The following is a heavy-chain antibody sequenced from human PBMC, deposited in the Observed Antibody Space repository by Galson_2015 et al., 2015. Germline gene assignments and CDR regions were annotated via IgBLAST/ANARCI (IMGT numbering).Heavy chain of an antibody. V-gene: IGHV3-7*01. D-gene: IGHD1-1*01. J-gene: IGHJ4*02. CDR2: IKEDGIEK. CDR3: ARDGSGPVEFDS. Sequence: SLRLSCAASGFTFHGSWMSWVRQAPGKGLEWVANIKEDGIEKDYVDSLKGRFTISRDNAKNSLYLHMNSLRAEDTAVYYCARDGSGPVEFDSWGQGTLVTVSS. CDR1: GFTFHGSW.